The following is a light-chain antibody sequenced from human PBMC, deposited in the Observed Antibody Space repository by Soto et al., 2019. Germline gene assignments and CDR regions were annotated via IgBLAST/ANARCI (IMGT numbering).Light chain of an antibody. CDR3: QQFGSSLPHT. V-gene: IGKV3-20*01. J-gene: IGKJ2*01. CDR2: GAS. Sequence: EIVMTQSPGTLSLSPGERATISCRASQVIGSRYLAWYHQKSGQAPRLLIYGASSRATGIPGRFRGSGSGTDFTLTISRLEPEDFGVYYCQQFGSSLPHTFGQGTKLEIK. CDR1: QVIGSRY.